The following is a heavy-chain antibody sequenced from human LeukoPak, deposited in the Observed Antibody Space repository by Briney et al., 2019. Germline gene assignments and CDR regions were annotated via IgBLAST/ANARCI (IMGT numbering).Heavy chain of an antibody. V-gene: IGHV1-24*01. D-gene: IGHD6-13*01. CDR2: FDPEDGET. Sequence: GASVKVSCKVSGYTLTELSMHWVRQAPGEGLEWMGGFDPEDGETIYAQKFQGRVTMTEDTSTDTAYMELSSLRSEDTAVYYCATGSIAAAGTAYWGQGTLVTVSS. CDR1: GYTLTELS. J-gene: IGHJ4*02. CDR3: ATGSIAAAGTAY.